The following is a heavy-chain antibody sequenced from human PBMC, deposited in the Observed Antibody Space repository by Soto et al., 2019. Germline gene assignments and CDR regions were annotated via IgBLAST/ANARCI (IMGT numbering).Heavy chain of an antibody. V-gene: IGHV1-18*04. CDR1: GYTFTSYG. Sequence: QVQLVQSGAEVKKPGASVKVSCKASGYTFTSYGVSWVRQAPGQGLEWMGWISGYNGNTNYAQKLQGRVTMTTDTSTSTAYMELRSLRSDDTAVYYCARAGKYYYGSGSPYYYGMDVWGQRITVTVSS. CDR3: ARAGKYYYGSGSPYYYGMDV. CDR2: ISGYNGNT. D-gene: IGHD3-10*01. J-gene: IGHJ6*02.